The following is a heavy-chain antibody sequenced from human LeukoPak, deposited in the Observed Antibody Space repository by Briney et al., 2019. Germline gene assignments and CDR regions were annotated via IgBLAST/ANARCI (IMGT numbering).Heavy chain of an antibody. CDR3: ARDDIITGTTGYFDY. CDR1: GGSISSSSYY. J-gene: IGHJ4*02. Sequence: SETLSLTCTVSGGSISSSSYYWGWIRQPPGKGLEWIGSIYYSGSTYYNPSLKSRVTISVDTSKNQFSLKLSSVTAADTAVYYCARDDIITGTTGYFDYWGQGILVTVSS. CDR2: IYYSGST. V-gene: IGHV4-39*07. D-gene: IGHD1-14*01.